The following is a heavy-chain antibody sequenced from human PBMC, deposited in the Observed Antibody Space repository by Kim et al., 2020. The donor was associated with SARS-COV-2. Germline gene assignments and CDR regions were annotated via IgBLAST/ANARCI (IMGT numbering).Heavy chain of an antibody. J-gene: IGHJ6*02. CDR3: ARGDIVVVPAEPYYGMDV. CDR1: GFTFSSYS. V-gene: IGHV3-21*01. Sequence: GGSLRLSCAASGFTFSSYSMNWVRQAPGKGLEWVSSISSSSSYIYYADSVKGRFTISRDNAKNSLYLQMNSLRAEDTAVYYCARGDIVVVPAEPYYGMDVWGQGTTVTVSS. CDR2: ISSSSSYI. D-gene: IGHD2-2*01.